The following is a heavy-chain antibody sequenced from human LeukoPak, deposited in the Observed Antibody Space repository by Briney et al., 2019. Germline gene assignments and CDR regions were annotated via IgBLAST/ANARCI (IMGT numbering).Heavy chain of an antibody. D-gene: IGHD5-12*01. CDR3: ARGRGWLRLDF. Sequence: ASVKVSCKASGYTFSGYYIHRVRQAPGQGLEWMGWIDDSGDTYYARNFQGRVTMTRDTSISTSYMDLSSLTSDDTAIYHCARGRGWLRLDFWGQGTLVTVSS. CDR1: GYTFSGYY. V-gene: IGHV1-2*02. J-gene: IGHJ4*02. CDR2: IDDSGDT.